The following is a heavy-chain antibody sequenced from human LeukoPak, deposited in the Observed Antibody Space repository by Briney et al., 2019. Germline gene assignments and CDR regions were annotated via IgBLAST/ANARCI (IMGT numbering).Heavy chain of an antibody. D-gene: IGHD6-13*01. CDR1: GFTFSSYA. CDR3: AKTRYRGSSSGNFDY. V-gene: IGHV3-23*01. J-gene: IGHJ4*02. Sequence: PGGSLRLSCAASGFTFSSYAMSWVRQAPGKGLEWVSAISGSGDSTYYADSVKGRFTISRDNSKNTLYLQMNSLRAEDTAVYYCAKTRYRGSSSGNFDYWGQGTLVTVSS. CDR2: ISGSGDST.